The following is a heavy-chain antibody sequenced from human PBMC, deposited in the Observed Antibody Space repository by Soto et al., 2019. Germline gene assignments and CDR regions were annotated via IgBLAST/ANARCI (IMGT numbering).Heavy chain of an antibody. V-gene: IGHV1-2*02. D-gene: IGHD5-12*01. CDR3: ARANSGDDDELDY. CDR1: GYTFTGYY. CDR2: VNPNSGGS. J-gene: IGHJ4*02. Sequence: ASVKVSCKASGYTFTGYYMHWVRQAPGQGLEWMGWVNPNSGGSNYAQRFQGRVTMTRDTSITTAYMELSSLRYDDTAVYYCARANSGDDDELDYWGQGTLVTVSS.